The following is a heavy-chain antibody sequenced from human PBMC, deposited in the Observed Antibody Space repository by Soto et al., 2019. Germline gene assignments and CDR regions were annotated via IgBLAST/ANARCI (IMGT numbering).Heavy chain of an antibody. CDR3: ARGQEGIVATH. Sequence: QVQLQQWGAGLLKPSETLSLTCAVNGGSLTGYYWSWIRQPPGKGLEWIGEIKDGGSTNYSPSLKSXATQSXXTSKNQFSLKLNSVTAADTAVYYCARGQEGIVATHWDQGSLVTVSS. D-gene: IGHD5-12*01. J-gene: IGHJ4*02. CDR2: IKDGGST. V-gene: IGHV4-34*01. CDR1: GGSLTGYY.